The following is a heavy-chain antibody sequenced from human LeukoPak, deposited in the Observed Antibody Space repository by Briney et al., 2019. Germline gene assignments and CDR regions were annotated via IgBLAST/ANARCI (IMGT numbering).Heavy chain of an antibody. CDR1: GGSISSSTYY. CDR3: AKSNGYGLIDI. V-gene: IGHV4-39*07. J-gene: IGHJ3*02. D-gene: IGHD3-10*01. Sequence: SETLSLTCTVSGGSISSSTYYWGWIRQPPGKGLEWIGSMYYSSRNTYYNPSLKSRVTISVDTSKNQFSLKLSSVTAADTAVYYCAKSNGYGLIDIWGQGTMVTVSS. CDR2: MYYSSRNT.